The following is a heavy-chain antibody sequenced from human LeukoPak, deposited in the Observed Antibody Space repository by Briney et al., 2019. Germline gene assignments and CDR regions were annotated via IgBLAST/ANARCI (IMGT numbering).Heavy chain of an antibody. CDR3: ARGRSSSPYYYYYYMDV. J-gene: IGHJ6*03. CDR1: GFTFSSYA. Sequence: GGSLRLSCAASGFTFSSYAMSWVRQAPGKGLEWVSAISGSGGSTYYADSVKGRFTISRDNAKRSLYLQMNVLRVEDTAVYYCARGRSSSPYYYYYYMDVWGKGTTVTVSS. V-gene: IGHV3-23*01. CDR2: ISGSGGST. D-gene: IGHD6-13*01.